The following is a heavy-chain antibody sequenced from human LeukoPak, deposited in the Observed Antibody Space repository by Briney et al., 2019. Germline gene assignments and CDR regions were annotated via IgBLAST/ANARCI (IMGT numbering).Heavy chain of an antibody. CDR2: IWYDGSNK. D-gene: IGHD3-10*01. Sequence: GRSLRLSCAASGFTFSNYGMHWVRQAPGKGLEWVAVIWYDGSNKYYADSVKGRFTISRDNSKNTLYLQMNSLRAEDTAVYYCAKEGTPQVSTWYDLWGQGTQVIVSS. V-gene: IGHV3-33*06. CDR1: GFTFSNYG. CDR3: AKEGTPQVSTWYDL. J-gene: IGHJ5*02.